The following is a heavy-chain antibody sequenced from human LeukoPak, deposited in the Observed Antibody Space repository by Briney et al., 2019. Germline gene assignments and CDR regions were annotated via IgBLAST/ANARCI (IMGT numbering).Heavy chain of an antibody. D-gene: IGHD3-22*01. J-gene: IGHJ4*02. CDR2: IYHGGST. CDR1: GYSISSGYY. Sequence: SQTLSLTCTVSGYSISSGYYWGWIRQPPGKGLEWIGNIYHGGSTYYNPSLKSRVTISVDTSKNQFSLKLNSVTAADTAVYYCARGSYYDSSAFDYWGQGTLVTVSS. CDR3: ARGSYYDSSAFDY. V-gene: IGHV4-38-2*02.